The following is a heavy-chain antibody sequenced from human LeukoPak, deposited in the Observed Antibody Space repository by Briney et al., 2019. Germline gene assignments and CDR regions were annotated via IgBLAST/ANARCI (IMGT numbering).Heavy chain of an antibody. CDR1: GFTFSSYG. J-gene: IGHJ5*01. CDR2: ISSDGSNK. D-gene: IGHD2-2*01. Sequence: PGGSLRLSCAASGFTFSSYGMHWVRQAPGKGLEWVAAISSDGSNKYYADSVKGRFTISRDNSKNTLYLQMNSLRAEDTAVYYCAKDRHAPGRYCSSTSCFPFDSWGQGTLVTVSS. CDR3: AKDRHAPGRYCSSTSCFPFDS. V-gene: IGHV3-30*18.